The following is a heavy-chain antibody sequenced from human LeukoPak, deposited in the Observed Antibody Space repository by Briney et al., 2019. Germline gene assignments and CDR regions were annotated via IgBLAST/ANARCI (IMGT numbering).Heavy chain of an antibody. D-gene: IGHD2-15*01. Sequence: ASVKVSCKASGYTFTSYGISWVRQAPGQGLEWMGWISPSNGNTNYAQKVQGRVTMTTDTSTSTVYMELRSLRSDDTAAYYCARDLDIVVVAAALRHYGLDVWGQGTTVTVSS. J-gene: IGHJ6*02. CDR2: ISPSNGNT. CDR3: ARDLDIVVVAAALRHYGLDV. V-gene: IGHV1-18*01. CDR1: GYTFTSYG.